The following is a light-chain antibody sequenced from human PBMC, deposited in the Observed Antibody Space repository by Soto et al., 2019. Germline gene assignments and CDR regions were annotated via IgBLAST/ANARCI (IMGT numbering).Light chain of an antibody. CDR1: SANIGSNT. V-gene: IGLV1-44*01. J-gene: IGLJ1*01. CDR3: AVWDDSRNGPFV. Sequence: QSVLTQPPSASGTPGQRVTICCSGSSANIGSNTVSWYQQLPGTAPTLLIYSNNQQPSAVPDRLSGSKSGTSASLATSGLQSEDDDDYRCAVWDDSRNGPFVLGTGTKVTVL. CDR2: SNN.